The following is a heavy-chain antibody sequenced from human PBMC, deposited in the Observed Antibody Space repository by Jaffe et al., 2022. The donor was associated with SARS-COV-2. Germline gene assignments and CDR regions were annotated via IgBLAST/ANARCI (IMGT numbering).Heavy chain of an antibody. CDR1: GLTFSHTW. J-gene: IGHJ4*02. Sequence: EVQLVESGGGLVQPGGSLRLSCTVSGLTFSHTWMTWVRQAPGKGLEWVAIIDPSGSAIEYGGSVEGRFTISRDNVKNSLSLHMNSLEVEDTAVYFCTRDRGFSSFDYWGQGALVTVSS. D-gene: IGHD6-25*01. V-gene: IGHV3-7*01. CDR2: IDPSGSAI. CDR3: TRDRGFSSFDY.